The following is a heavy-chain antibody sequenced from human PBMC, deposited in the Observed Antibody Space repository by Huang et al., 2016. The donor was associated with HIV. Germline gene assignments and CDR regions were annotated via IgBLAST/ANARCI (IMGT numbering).Heavy chain of an antibody. CDR1: GFTFSTYN. J-gene: IGHJ3*02. V-gene: IGHV3-48*01. D-gene: IGHD3-10*01. Sequence: EVQLMESGGGLVQPGGSLRLSCAASGFTFSTYNMNWVRQAPGKGLEWGSYITSSSGSIYYADSVKGRFTISRDNAKNSLYPQMNSLRAEDTAVYYCARFGSYYYGSGSYLDAFDIWGQGTMVTVSS. CDR2: ITSSSGSI. CDR3: ARFGSYYYGSGSYLDAFDI.